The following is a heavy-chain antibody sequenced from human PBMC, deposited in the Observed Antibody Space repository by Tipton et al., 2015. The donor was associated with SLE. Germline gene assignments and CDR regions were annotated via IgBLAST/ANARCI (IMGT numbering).Heavy chain of an antibody. J-gene: IGHJ3*02. D-gene: IGHD2-15*01. CDR1: GGSISSHY. Sequence: TLSLTCTVSGGSISSHYWSWIRQPPGKGLEWIGEINHSGSTNYNPSLKSRVTISVDTSKNQFSLKLSSVTAADTAVYYCARGPFLGYCSGGSCLGAFDIWGQGTMVTVSS. CDR2: INHSGST. CDR3: ARGPFLGYCSGGSCLGAFDI. V-gene: IGHV4-34*01.